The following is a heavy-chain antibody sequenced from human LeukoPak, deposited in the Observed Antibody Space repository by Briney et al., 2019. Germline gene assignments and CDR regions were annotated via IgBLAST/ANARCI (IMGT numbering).Heavy chain of an antibody. CDR1: GFTFSHFA. CDR3: VRGSKIRGVIPEGEFDY. V-gene: IGHV3-30*03. CDR2: ISYDGKKN. Sequence: GGSLSLSCAAPGFTFSHFAMHWVRQAPGKGLEGVAVISYDGKKNYYADSVKGRFNLTRDDSANTLSLQMNSLRAEDTAVYYCVRGSKIRGVIPEGEFDYWGQGTLVTVSS. J-gene: IGHJ4*02. D-gene: IGHD3-10*01.